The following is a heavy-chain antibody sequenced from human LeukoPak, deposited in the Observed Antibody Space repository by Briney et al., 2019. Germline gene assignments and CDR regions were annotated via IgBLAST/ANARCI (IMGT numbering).Heavy chain of an antibody. Sequence: SETLSLTCTVSGGSISSYYWGWIRRPPGKGLEWIGSIYYSGSTYYNPSLKSRVTISVDTSKNQFSLKLSSVTAADTAVYYCARLHRWNYFDYWGQGTLVTVSS. D-gene: IGHD5-24*01. V-gene: IGHV4-39*01. CDR3: ARLHRWNYFDY. J-gene: IGHJ4*02. CDR1: GGSISSYY. CDR2: IYYSGST.